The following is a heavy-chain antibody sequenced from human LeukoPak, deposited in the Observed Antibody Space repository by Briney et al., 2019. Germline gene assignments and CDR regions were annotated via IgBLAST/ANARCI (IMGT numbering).Heavy chain of an antibody. Sequence: GGSLRLSCAASGFTFSSYGMHWVRQAPGKGLEWVAVISYDGSNKYYADSVKGRFTISRDNSKNTLYLQMNSLRAEDTAVYYCASDEGYYYGSGSTDYWGQGTLVTVSS. CDR3: ASDEGYYYGSGSTDY. CDR2: ISYDGSNK. J-gene: IGHJ4*02. V-gene: IGHV3-30*03. CDR1: GFTFSSYG. D-gene: IGHD3-10*01.